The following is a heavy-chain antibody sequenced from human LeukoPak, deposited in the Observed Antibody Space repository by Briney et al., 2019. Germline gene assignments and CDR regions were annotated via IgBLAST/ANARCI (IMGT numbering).Heavy chain of an antibody. CDR3: ARVATGYSSGWYGSQTGYYFDY. CDR1: GGSISSGDYY. V-gene: IGHV4-30-4*01. D-gene: IGHD6-19*01. J-gene: IGHJ4*02. Sequence: SQTLSLTCTASGGSISSGDYYWSWIRQPPGKGLEWIGYIYYSGSTYYNPSLKSRVTISVDTSKNQFSLKLSSVTAAGTAVYYCARVATGYSSGWYGSQTGYYFDYWGQGTLVTVSS. CDR2: IYYSGST.